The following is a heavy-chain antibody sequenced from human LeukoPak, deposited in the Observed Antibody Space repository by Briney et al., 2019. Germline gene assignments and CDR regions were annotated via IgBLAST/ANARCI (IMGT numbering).Heavy chain of an antibody. V-gene: IGHV1-69*01. Sequence: GASVKVSCKASGGTFSSYAISWVRQAPGQGLEWMGGIIPIFGTANYAQKFQGRVTINADESTRAAYMELSSLRAEDMAVYHCAREGPILEWFVSGMNDLDIWGQGTMVTVSS. CDR1: GGTFSSYA. CDR2: IIPIFGTA. J-gene: IGHJ3*02. CDR3: AREGPILEWFVSGMNDLDI. D-gene: IGHD3-3*01.